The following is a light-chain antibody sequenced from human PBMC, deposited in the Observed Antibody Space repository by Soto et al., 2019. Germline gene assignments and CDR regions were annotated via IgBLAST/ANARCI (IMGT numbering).Light chain of an antibody. Sequence: DIQMTQSPSSLSASVGDRVTITCRASQSISSYLNWYHQKPGKAPNLLIYAASNLQSGVPSRFIGSRSGTHFTLTINSLQPEDFATYYCQQTYSTPWTFGQGTKVEVK. CDR3: QQTYSTPWT. CDR1: QSISSY. J-gene: IGKJ1*01. CDR2: AAS. V-gene: IGKV1-39*01.